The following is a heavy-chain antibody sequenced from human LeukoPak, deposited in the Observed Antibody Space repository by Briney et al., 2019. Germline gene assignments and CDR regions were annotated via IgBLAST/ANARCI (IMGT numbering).Heavy chain of an antibody. J-gene: IGHJ4*02. CDR1: GGSFSGYY. V-gene: IGHV4-34*01. D-gene: IGHD5/OR15-5a*01. CDR3: ARGHSVSGFDY. CDR2: INHSGDT. Sequence: SSETLSLTCGVSGGSFSGYYWTWIRQPPGKGLEWIGEINHSGDTNSNPSLKSRVTISVDTSKSQFSLKLGSVTAAVTAVYYCARGHSVSGFDYWGQGALVSVSS.